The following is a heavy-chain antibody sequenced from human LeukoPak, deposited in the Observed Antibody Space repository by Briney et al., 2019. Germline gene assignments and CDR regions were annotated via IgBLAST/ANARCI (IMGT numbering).Heavy chain of an antibody. Sequence: SETLSLTCTVSGGSISSSSYHWGWIRQPPGKGLEWIGSDCYGGNTYYNPSLKSRVTMSVDTSKNQLSLKLSSVTAADTAVYYCARGSQSFYYDSSGYPFDSWGQGTLVTVSS. D-gene: IGHD3-22*01. CDR2: DCYGGNT. V-gene: IGHV4-39*01. CDR1: GGSISSSSYH. CDR3: ARGSQSFYYDSSGYPFDS. J-gene: IGHJ4*02.